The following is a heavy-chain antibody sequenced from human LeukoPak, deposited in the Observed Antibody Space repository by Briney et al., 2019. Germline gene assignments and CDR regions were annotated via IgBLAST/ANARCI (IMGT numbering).Heavy chain of an antibody. D-gene: IGHD6-19*01. CDR1: GFTFDDYA. Sequence: GRSLRLSCAASGFTFDDYAMHWVRHAPGKGLEWVSGISWNSGSIGYADSVKGRFTISRDNAKNSLYLQMNSLRAEDTAVYYCARDQTTGYSSGWYAFDIWGQGTMVTVSS. V-gene: IGHV3-9*01. CDR3: ARDQTTGYSSGWYAFDI. J-gene: IGHJ3*02. CDR2: ISWNSGSI.